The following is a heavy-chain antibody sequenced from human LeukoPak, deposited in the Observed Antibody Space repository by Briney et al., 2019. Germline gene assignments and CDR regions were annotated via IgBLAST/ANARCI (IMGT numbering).Heavy chain of an antibody. CDR2: IYTSGST. CDR1: GGSISSYY. Sequence: SSETLSLTCTVSGGSISSYYWSWIRQPAGKGLEWIGRIYTSGSTNYNPSLKSRVTMSVDTSKNQFSLKLSSVTAADTAVYYCAREWELRTYNWFDPWGQGTLVTVSS. V-gene: IGHV4-4*07. CDR3: AREWELRTYNWFDP. D-gene: IGHD1-26*01. J-gene: IGHJ5*02.